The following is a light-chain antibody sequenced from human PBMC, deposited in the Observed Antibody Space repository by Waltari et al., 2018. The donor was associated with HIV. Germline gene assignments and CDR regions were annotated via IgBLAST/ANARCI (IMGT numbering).Light chain of an antibody. Sequence: QSALTQPASVSGSPGQSITISCIGTSSDVGGYHYVSWYQQHPGKAHKLMIYDVSNRPSGVSVRCSGSKSGNTASLTSSGLHAEDEADYYCSSYTNSSTLEVFGTGTKVTVL. CDR2: DVS. CDR3: SSYTNSSTLEV. V-gene: IGLV2-14*03. CDR1: SSDVGGYHY. J-gene: IGLJ1*01.